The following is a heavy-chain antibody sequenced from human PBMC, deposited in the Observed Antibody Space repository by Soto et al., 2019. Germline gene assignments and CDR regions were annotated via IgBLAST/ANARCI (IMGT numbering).Heavy chain of an antibody. Sequence: GGSLRLSCAASGFTFSSYWMSWVRQAPGKGLEWVANIKQDGSEKYYVDSVKGRFTISRDSAKNSLYLQMNSLRAEDTAVYYCARGPDYDSSGYYFPLDYWGQGTLVTVSS. V-gene: IGHV3-7*03. CDR2: IKQDGSEK. CDR1: GFTFSSYW. CDR3: ARGPDYDSSGYYFPLDY. D-gene: IGHD3-22*01. J-gene: IGHJ4*02.